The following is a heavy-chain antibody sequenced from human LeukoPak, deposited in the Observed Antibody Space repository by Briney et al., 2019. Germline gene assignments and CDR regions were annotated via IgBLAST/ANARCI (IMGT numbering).Heavy chain of an antibody. CDR3: AATYYYDGSGDY. J-gene: IGHJ4*02. Sequence: PGGSLRLSCAASGFTFSSYEMNWVRQAPGKGLEWVSYISSTGSNTYYADSVKGRFTISRDNAKNSLYLLMNSLRTEDTAVYYCAATYYYDGSGDYWGQGTLVTVSS. D-gene: IGHD3-22*01. V-gene: IGHV3-48*03. CDR2: ISSTGSNT. CDR1: GFTFSSYE.